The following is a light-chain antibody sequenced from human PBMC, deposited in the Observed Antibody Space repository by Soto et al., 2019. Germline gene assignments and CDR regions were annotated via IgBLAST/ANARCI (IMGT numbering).Light chain of an antibody. V-gene: IGLV2-14*01. CDR3: SSYRSIGSIV. J-gene: IGLJ1*01. CDR2: EVN. CDR1: SSDVGGYKY. Sequence: QSVLTQPASVSGSPGQSITISCTGTSSDVGGYKYVSWYQQHPGKAPKVMIYEVNNRPSGVSTRFSGSKSGNTASLTISGLQADDEGDYYCSSYRSIGSIVFGTGTKSPS.